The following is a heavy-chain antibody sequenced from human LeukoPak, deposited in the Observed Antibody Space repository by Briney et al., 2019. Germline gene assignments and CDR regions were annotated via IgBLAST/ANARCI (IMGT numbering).Heavy chain of an antibody. D-gene: IGHD6-19*01. CDR3: VRGHLVGGWFKYDAFDI. CDR1: GDSISSNY. J-gene: IGHJ3*02. V-gene: IGHV4-59*01. CDR2: IYHSGST. Sequence: SETLSLTCTVSGDSISSNYWSWIRQPPGKGLEWIGYIYHSGSTNYNPSLKSRVTTSIDTSRKQFSLKLSSVTAADTAVYYCVRGHLVGGWFKYDAFDIWGQGTMVTVSS.